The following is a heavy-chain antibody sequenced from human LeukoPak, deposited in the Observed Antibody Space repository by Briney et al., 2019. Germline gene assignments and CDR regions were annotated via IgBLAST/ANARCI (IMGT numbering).Heavy chain of an antibody. CDR3: ARDCSSTSCPTGDAFDI. Sequence: GGSLRLSCAASGFTFSSYGMNWVRQAPGRGLEWVSYIITTSSTTQYADSVKGRFTISRDNAKNSLYLQMNSLRAEDTAVYYCARDCSSTSCPTGDAFDIWGQGTMVTVSS. V-gene: IGHV3-48*04. D-gene: IGHD2-2*01. CDR1: GFTFSSYG. J-gene: IGHJ3*02. CDR2: IITTSSTT.